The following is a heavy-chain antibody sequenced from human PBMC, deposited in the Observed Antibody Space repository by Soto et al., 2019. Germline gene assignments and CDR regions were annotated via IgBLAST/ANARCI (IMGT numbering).Heavy chain of an antibody. CDR1: GGSISSSSYY. D-gene: IGHD6-13*01. J-gene: IGHJ4*02. V-gene: IGHV4-39*01. CDR3: ARQVRAAAAYFDY. Sequence: QLQLQESGPGLVKPSETLSLTCTVSGGSISSSSYYWGWIRQPPGKGLEWIGSIYYSGSTYYNPSLKSRVTISVDTSKNQFSLKLSSVTAADTAVYYCARQVRAAAAYFDYWGQGTLVTVSS. CDR2: IYYSGST.